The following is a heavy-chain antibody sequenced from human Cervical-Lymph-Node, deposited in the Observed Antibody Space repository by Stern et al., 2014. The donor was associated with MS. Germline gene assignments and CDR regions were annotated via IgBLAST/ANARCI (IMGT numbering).Heavy chain of an antibody. CDR1: GFSINSNSYY. V-gene: IGHV4-39*01. CDR2: LYYTGST. Sequence: QVQLQESGPGVVKPSETLSVSCTVSGFSINSNSYYWTWIRQPPGKGLEWIGSLYYTGSTYHNTSLKSRVTLSVDTSKGQFSLRLSSVTVADTAVYFCARRGDTVAGAAFDYWGQGTLVTVSS. D-gene: IGHD6-19*01. J-gene: IGHJ4*02. CDR3: ARRGDTVAGAAFDY.